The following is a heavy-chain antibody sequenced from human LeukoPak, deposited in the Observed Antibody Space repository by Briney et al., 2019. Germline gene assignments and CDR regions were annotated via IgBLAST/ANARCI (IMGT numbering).Heavy chain of an antibody. CDR3: AKDSEVTAIVGYFDS. D-gene: IGHD2-21*02. CDR1: GFTFSSYG. J-gene: IGHJ4*02. V-gene: IGHV3-23*01. CDR2: ISGSGGST. Sequence: GGSLRLSCAASGFTFSSYGMSWVRQAPGKGLEWVSAISGSGGSTYYADSVKGRFTISRDNSKNTLYLQMNSLRAEDTAVYYCAKDSEVTAIVGYFDSWGQGTLVTVSS.